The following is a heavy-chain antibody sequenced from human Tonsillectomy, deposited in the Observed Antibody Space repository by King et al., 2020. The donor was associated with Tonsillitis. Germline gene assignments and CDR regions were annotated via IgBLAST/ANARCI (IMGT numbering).Heavy chain of an antibody. V-gene: IGHV3-48*02. CDR2: INIGSSTI. D-gene: IGHD7-27*01. CDR1: GFTFNTYS. Sequence: VQLVESGGGLVQPGGSLRLTCAGSGFTFNTYSMNWVRQAPGKGLEWVSYINIGSSTIYYAESVRGRFTLSRDNAKNTLYLQMNSLRDEDTAVYYCARDPHEGTGDRGSCCSRWGEQYYGMDVWGQGTTVTVSS. CDR3: ARDPHEGTGDRGSCCSRWGEQYYGMDV. J-gene: IGHJ6*02.